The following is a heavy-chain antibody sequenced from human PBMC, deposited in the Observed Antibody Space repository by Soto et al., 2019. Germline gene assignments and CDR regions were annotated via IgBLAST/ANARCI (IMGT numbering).Heavy chain of an antibody. Sequence: SGPTLVNPTQTLTLTCTFSGFSLSTSGAGVGWIRQPPGKALEWLALIYWDNDKRYSPSLKSRLTITKDTSKNQVVLTMTNLDPVDTATYYCVRSFYDSRGYYHYYFDYWGQGTLVTVSS. V-gene: IGHV2-5*02. CDR3: VRSFYDSRGYYHYYFDY. CDR1: GFSLSTSGAG. D-gene: IGHD3-22*01. J-gene: IGHJ4*02. CDR2: IYWDNDK.